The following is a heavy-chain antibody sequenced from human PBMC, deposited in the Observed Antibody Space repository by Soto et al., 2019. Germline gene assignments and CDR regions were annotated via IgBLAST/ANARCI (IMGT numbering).Heavy chain of an antibody. CDR3: AKEQGIAVADTVYFQH. V-gene: IGHV3-30*18. J-gene: IGHJ1*01. CDR2: ISYDGSNK. CDR1: GFTFSSYG. D-gene: IGHD6-19*01. Sequence: QVQLVESGGGVVQPGRSLRLSCAASGFTFSSYGMHWVRQAPGKGLEWVAVISYDGSNKYYADSVKGRFTISRDNSKNTLYLQMNSLRAEDTAVYYCAKEQGIAVADTVYFQHWGQGTLVTVSS.